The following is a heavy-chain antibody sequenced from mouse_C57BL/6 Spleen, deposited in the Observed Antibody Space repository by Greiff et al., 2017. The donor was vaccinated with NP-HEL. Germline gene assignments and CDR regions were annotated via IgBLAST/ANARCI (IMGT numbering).Heavy chain of an antibody. D-gene: IGHD1-1*01. CDR2: ISSGGDYL. J-gene: IGHJ1*03. CDR3: TRDEDTTVVATYWYFEV. Sequence: EVQLVESGEGLVKPGGSLKLSCAASGFTFRSYALSWVRQTPETRLEWVAYISSGGDYLYYADTVKGRFTIPRDNARNTLYLHMSSLKSQDTAMYYCTRDEDTTVVATYWYFEVWGTGTTVTVAS. V-gene: IGHV5-9-1*02. CDR1: GFTFRSYA.